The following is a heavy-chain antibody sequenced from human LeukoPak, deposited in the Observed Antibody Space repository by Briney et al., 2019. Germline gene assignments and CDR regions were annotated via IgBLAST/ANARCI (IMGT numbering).Heavy chain of an antibody. Sequence: SETLSLTCTVSGGSISSYYWSWIRQPPGKGLEWIGYIYYSGSTNYNPSLKSRVTISVDTSKNQFSLKLSSVTAADTAVYYCTSTYYGSGSYNYWGQGTLVTASS. CDR3: TSTYYGSGSYNY. J-gene: IGHJ4*02. V-gene: IGHV4-59*01. CDR2: IYYSGST. D-gene: IGHD3-10*01. CDR1: GGSISSYY.